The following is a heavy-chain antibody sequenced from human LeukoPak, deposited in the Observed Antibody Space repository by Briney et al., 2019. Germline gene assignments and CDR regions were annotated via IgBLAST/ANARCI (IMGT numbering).Heavy chain of an antibody. CDR3: ARGMMPDWFDF. CDR2: IFEIGNT. CDR1: GGSINNYY. V-gene: IGHV4-59*01. D-gene: IGHD2-2*01. Sequence: PSETLSLTCSVSGGSINNYYWTWIRQPPGKGLEWVGYIFEIGNTNYNPALKSRVTVSLETSKNQFSLRLNSVTAADTVVYYCARGMMPDWFDFWGQGTLVTVSS. J-gene: IGHJ5*01.